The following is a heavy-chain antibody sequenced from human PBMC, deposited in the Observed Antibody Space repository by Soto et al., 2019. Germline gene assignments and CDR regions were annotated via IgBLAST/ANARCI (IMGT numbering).Heavy chain of an antibody. V-gene: IGHV3-21*01. Sequence: LXLFCVGYVFTLSTYMINWVGQAPGKGLEWVSSISSRSDIYYADSVKGRFTISRDNAKNSVSLQMNSLRAEDTAVYYCAREYTAWPLAYGLDVWGQGTTVTVSS. J-gene: IGHJ6*02. CDR3: AREYTAWPLAYGLDV. CDR2: ISSRSDI. CDR1: VFTLSTYM. D-gene: IGHD2-2*02.